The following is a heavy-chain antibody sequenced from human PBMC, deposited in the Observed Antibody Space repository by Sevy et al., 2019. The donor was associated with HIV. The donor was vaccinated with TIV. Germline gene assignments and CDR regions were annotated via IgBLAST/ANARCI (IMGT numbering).Heavy chain of an antibody. CDR1: GYSISSGYY. CDR3: ARVARFLEWLFRDSTPPHYFDY. CDR2: LYHSGST. D-gene: IGHD3-3*01. J-gene: IGHJ4*02. Sequence: SETLSLTCTVSGYSISSGYYWGWIRQPPRKGLEWIGSLYHSGSTYYNPSLQSRVTISVDTSKNQFSLKLSPVTAADTAVYFCARVARFLEWLFRDSTPPHYFDYWGQGTLVTVSS. V-gene: IGHV4-38-2*02.